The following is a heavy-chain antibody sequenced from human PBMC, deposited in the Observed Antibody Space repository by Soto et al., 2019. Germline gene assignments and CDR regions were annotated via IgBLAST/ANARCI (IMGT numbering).Heavy chain of an antibody. D-gene: IGHD3-3*01. Sequence: PSETLSLTCAVYGGSFSGYYWSWIRQPPGKGLEWIGEINHSGSTNYNPSPKSRVTISVDTSKNQFSLKLSSVTAADTAVYYCARGGYDFWSGYPHYYYYGMDVWGQGTTVTVSS. CDR3: ARGGYDFWSGYPHYYYYGMDV. V-gene: IGHV4-34*01. CDR1: GGSFSGYY. CDR2: INHSGST. J-gene: IGHJ6*02.